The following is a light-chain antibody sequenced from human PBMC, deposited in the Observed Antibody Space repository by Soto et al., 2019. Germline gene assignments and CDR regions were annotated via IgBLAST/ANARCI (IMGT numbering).Light chain of an antibody. Sequence: EVVLTQSPGTLSFSPGERATLSCRASQSVSNSHLAWYQQKPGQAPRLLIYGASNRATGIPDRFSGSGSGTDFTLTISRLEPEDFAVYYCQQYGTSITFGQGTRLEIK. J-gene: IGKJ5*01. CDR2: GAS. V-gene: IGKV3-20*01. CDR1: QSVSNSH. CDR3: QQYGTSIT.